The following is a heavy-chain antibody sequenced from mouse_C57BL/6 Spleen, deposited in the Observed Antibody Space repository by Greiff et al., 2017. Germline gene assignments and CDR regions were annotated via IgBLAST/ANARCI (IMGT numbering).Heavy chain of an antibody. CDR1: GFSLTSYG. CDR3: ARHGGNYYGSSYGYAMDD. Sequence: VKLVESGPGLVAPSQSLSITCTVSGFSLTSYGVHWVRQPPGKGLEWLVVIWSDGSTTYNSALKSRLSISKDNSKSQVFLKMNSLQTDDTAMYYCARHGGNYYGSSYGYAMDDWGQGTSVTVSS. J-gene: IGHJ4*01. D-gene: IGHD1-1*01. CDR2: IWSDGST. V-gene: IGHV2-6-1*01.